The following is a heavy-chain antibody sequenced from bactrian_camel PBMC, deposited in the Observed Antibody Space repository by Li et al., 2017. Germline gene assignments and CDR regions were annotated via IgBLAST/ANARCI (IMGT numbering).Heavy chain of an antibody. J-gene: IGHJ4*01. Sequence: HVQLVESGGGSVQAGGSLRLSCETSGYTYDFYCMGWFRQAPGEEREGVAAIEGDGLTLYADSVKGRFTISKDNAKSTLYLQMDSLKPEDTAVYYCVRYMENYAGDYWGQGTQVTVS. V-gene: IGHV3S61*01. D-gene: IGHD1*01. CDR3: VRYMENYAGDY. CDR2: IEGDGLT. CDR1: GYTYDFYC.